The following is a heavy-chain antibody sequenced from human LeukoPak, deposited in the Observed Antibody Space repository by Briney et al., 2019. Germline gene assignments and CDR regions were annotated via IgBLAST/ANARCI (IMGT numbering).Heavy chain of an antibody. D-gene: IGHD3-9*01. CDR2: INPSGGST. CDR1: GYTFTSYY. CDR3: ARGVYDILTGLSLDY. J-gene: IGHJ4*02. V-gene: IGHV1-46*01. Sequence: ASVKVSCKASGYTFTSYYMHWVRQAPGQGLEWMGIINPSGGSTSYAQKFQGRVTMTRDTSTSTVYMELSSLRSEDTAVYYCARGVYDILTGLSLDYWGQGTLVTVSS.